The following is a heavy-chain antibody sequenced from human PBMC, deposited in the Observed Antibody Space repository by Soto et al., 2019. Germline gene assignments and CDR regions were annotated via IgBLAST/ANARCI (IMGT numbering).Heavy chain of an antibody. V-gene: IGHV1-18*04. CDR1: GYTFSSYD. Sequence: QVQLVQSGAEVKKPGASVKVSCKASGYTFSSYDISWVRQAPGQGLEWMGWISAYNGNTNYAQNLQGRVTMTTDTSTTTAYMELRSLRSDDTAVYYCARVPIVVVTAANYYGMDVWGQGTTVTVSS. J-gene: IGHJ6*02. CDR3: ARVPIVVVTAANYYGMDV. D-gene: IGHD2-21*02. CDR2: ISAYNGNT.